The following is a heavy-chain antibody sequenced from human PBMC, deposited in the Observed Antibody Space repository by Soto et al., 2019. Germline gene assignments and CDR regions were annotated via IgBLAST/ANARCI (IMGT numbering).Heavy chain of an antibody. D-gene: IGHD3-3*01. V-gene: IGHV3-7*01. CDR3: ARAYTYYDFWSGYYIDRDYYYYMDV. CDR1: GFTFSSYW. J-gene: IGHJ6*03. CDR2: IKQDGSEK. Sequence: GGSLRLSCAASGFTFSSYWMSWVRQAPGKGLEWVANIKQDGSEKYYVDSVKGRFTISRDNAKNSLYLQMNSLRAEDTAVYYCARAYTYYDFWSGYYIDRDYYYYMDVWGKGTTVTVSS.